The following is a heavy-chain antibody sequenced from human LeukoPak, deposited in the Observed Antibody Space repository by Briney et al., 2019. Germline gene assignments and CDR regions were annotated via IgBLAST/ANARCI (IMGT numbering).Heavy chain of an antibody. CDR3: ARADYDFVWGSYRLPDP. V-gene: IGHV1-8*01. CDR2: VNPDSGNT. J-gene: IGHJ5*02. D-gene: IGHD3-16*02. Sequence: APVKVSCKASGYTFTNYDINWVRQATGQGLEWMGWVNPDSGNTGYAQKFQGRVTMTRNTSISTAYMELSSLRSEDTAMYYCARADYDFVWGSYRLPDPWGQGTLVTVSS. CDR1: GYTFTNYD.